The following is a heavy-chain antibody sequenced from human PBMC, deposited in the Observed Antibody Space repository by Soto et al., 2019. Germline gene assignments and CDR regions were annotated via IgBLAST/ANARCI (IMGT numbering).Heavy chain of an antibody. D-gene: IGHD3-10*01. J-gene: IGHJ6*02. CDR1: GYTFTSHG. Sequence: QVQLVQSGAEVKKPGASVKVFCKASGYTFTSHGISWVRQAPGQGLEWMGWISAYTGNTNYAQKLQGRVAMTTDTSTRTAYMELRSLRSDDTAVYYCARFTLVRGVMLYGMDVWGQGTTVTVSS. CDR3: ARFTLVRGVMLYGMDV. CDR2: ISAYTGNT. V-gene: IGHV1-18*01.